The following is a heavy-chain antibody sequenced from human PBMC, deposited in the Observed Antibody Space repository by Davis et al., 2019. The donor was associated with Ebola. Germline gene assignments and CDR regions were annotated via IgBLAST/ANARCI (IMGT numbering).Heavy chain of an antibody. D-gene: IGHD1-1*01. V-gene: IGHV4-59*01. J-gene: IGHJ6*02. CDR1: GGSISSYY. CDR3: ARDSDTFGDRTGYYHYGMDV. Sequence: MPSETLSLTCTVSGGSISSYYWSWIRQPPGKGLEWIGYIYYSGSTNYNPSLKSRVTISVDTSKNQFSLKLSSVTAADTAVYYCARDSDTFGDRTGYYHYGMDVWGQGTTVTVSS. CDR2: IYYSGST.